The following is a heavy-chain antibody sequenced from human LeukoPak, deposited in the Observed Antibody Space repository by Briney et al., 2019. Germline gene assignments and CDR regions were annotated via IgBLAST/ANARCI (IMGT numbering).Heavy chain of an antibody. CDR1: GFTFSNYG. Sequence: GGSLRLSCAASGFTFSNYGMHCVRQAPGKGLEGVAVIWYDGSRKYYADSVKVRFTISRDNSKNTLYLQMNSLRAEDTAVNYCATSGEYSGYDLGHWGQGTLVTVS. D-gene: IGHD5-12*01. V-gene: IGHV3-33*01. CDR3: ATSGEYSGYDLGH. J-gene: IGHJ4*02. CDR2: IWYDGSRK.